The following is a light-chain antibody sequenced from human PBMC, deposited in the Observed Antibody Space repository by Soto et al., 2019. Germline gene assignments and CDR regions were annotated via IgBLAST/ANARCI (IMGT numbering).Light chain of an antibody. V-gene: IGKV3-20*01. CDR3: QQYGSSPGYT. CDR2: GAS. J-gene: IGKJ2*01. Sequence: EIVLTQSPGTLSLSPWERATLSCRASQSVSSSYLAWYQQKPGQATRLLIYGASSRATGIPDRFSGSGSGTDFTLTISRLEPEDFAVYYCQQYGSSPGYTFGQGTKLEIK. CDR1: QSVSSSY.